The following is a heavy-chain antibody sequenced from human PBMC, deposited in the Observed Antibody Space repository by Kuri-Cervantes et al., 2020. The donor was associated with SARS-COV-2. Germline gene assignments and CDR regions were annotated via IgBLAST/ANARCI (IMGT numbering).Heavy chain of an antibody. CDR1: GGSISSYY. V-gene: IGHV4-34*01. Sequence: ESLKISCTVSGGSISSYYWSWIRQPPGKGLEWIGEINHSGSTNYNPSLKSRVTISVDTSKNQFSLKLSSVTAADTAVYYCASLSRGSGWSGFAFDIWGQGTMVTVSS. CDR2: INHSGST. CDR3: ASLSRGSGWSGFAFDI. J-gene: IGHJ3*02. D-gene: IGHD6-19*01.